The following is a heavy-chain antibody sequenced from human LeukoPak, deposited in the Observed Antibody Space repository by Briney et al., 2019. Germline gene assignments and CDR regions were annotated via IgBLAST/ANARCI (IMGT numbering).Heavy chain of an antibody. Sequence: ASVKVSCKASGYTFTSYDINWVRHATGQGPEWMGWMNPNSGNTGYAQKFQGRVTMTRNTSISTAYMELSSLRSEDTAVYYCARGGDSSGCYDYWGQGTLVTVSS. D-gene: IGHD6-19*01. CDR1: GYTFTSYD. CDR2: MNPNSGNT. V-gene: IGHV1-8*01. J-gene: IGHJ4*02. CDR3: ARGGDSSGCYDY.